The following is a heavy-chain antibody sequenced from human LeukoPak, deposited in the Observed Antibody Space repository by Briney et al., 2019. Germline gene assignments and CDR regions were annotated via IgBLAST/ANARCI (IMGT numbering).Heavy chain of an antibody. Sequence: ASVKVSCKASGYTFTGYYMHWVGQAPGQGLEWMGWINPNSGGTNYAQKFQGRVTMTRDTSISTAYMELSRLRSDDTAVYYCARDWGITTIVGYWGQGTLVTVSS. V-gene: IGHV1-2*02. D-gene: IGHD3-22*01. J-gene: IGHJ4*02. CDR1: GYTFTGYY. CDR3: ARDWGITTIVGY. CDR2: INPNSGGT.